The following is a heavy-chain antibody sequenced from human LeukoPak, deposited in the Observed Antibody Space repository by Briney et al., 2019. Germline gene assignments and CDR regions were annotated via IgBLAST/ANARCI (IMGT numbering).Heavy chain of an antibody. CDR2: IYSGGST. J-gene: IGHJ4*02. D-gene: IGHD1-20*01. CDR3: AVNWSY. Sequence: GGSLRLSCAASGFTFSSYGMHWVRQAPGKGLEWVSVIYSGGSTYYADSVKGRFTISRDNSKNTLYLQMNSLRAEDTAVYYCAVNWSYWGQGTLVTVSS. CDR1: GFTFSSYG. V-gene: IGHV3-66*01.